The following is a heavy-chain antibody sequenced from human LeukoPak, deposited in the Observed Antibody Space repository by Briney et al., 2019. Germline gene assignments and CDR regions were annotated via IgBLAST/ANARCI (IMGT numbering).Heavy chain of an antibody. D-gene: IGHD6-13*01. CDR3: ARHGRAGYSSSWYLSYFQH. Sequence: SETLSLTCTVSGGSISRYYWSWIRQPPGKGLEWIGSIYYSGSTYYNPSLKSRVTISVDTSKNQFSLKLSSVTAADTAVYYCARHGRAGYSSSWYLSYFQHWGQGTLVTVSS. CDR1: GGSISRYY. V-gene: IGHV4-59*05. J-gene: IGHJ1*01. CDR2: IYYSGST.